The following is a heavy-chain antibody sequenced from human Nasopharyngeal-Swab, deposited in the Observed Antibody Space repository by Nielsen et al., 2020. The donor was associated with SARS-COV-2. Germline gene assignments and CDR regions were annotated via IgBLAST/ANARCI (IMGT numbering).Heavy chain of an antibody. CDR2: ISGSGGST. Sequence: GGSLRLSCAASGFTFSSYAMSWVRQAPGKGLEWVSAISGSGGSTYYADSVKGRFTISRDNSKNTLCLQMNSLRAEDTAVYYCAKDQATSIVGADDAFDIWGQGTMVTASS. D-gene: IGHD1-26*01. CDR3: AKDQATSIVGADDAFDI. CDR1: GFTFSSYA. V-gene: IGHV3-23*01. J-gene: IGHJ3*02.